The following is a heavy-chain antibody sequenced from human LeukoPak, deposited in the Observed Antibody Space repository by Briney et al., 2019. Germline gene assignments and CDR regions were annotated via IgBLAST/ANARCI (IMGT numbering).Heavy chain of an antibody. CDR2: LYSGGST. Sequence: GGFLRLSCAASGFILSSNYMNWVRHAPGKGLEWVSLLYSGGSTYYADSVKGRFTISRDDSKDTLFLQMNSLRAEDTAVYYCTRAGQWTYGFQDYWGQGTVVTVSS. CDR3: TRAGQWTYGFQDY. CDR1: GFILSSNY. J-gene: IGHJ4*02. D-gene: IGHD3-10*01. V-gene: IGHV3-66*01.